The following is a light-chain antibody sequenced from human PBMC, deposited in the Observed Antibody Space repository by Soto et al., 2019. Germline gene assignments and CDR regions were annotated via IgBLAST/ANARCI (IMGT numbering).Light chain of an antibody. Sequence: DIQMTQSPSSLSLSVGDRVTITCRASQSITSYLHWYQQIPGKAPKLLIYATSSLQSGVPSRFSGSGSGTDFTLTISSLQPEDFATYYCLQTFTTPFTFGPGTKVDIK. CDR3: LQTFTTPFT. CDR2: ATS. V-gene: IGKV1-39*01. CDR1: QSITSY. J-gene: IGKJ3*01.